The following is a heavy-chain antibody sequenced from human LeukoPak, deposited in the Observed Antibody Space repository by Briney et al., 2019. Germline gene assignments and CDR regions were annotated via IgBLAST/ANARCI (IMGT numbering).Heavy chain of an antibody. D-gene: IGHD2-21*01. CDR3: AKDGDWTFDI. V-gene: IGHV3-30*02. Sequence: GRSLRLSCAASGFVFGDYAMHWVRQAPGKGLEWVAYIGHDGRNKFYTESVRGRFTISGDNSMKMAYLQMNSLRTEDTAIYFCAKDGDWTFDIWGQGTMVTVSS. J-gene: IGHJ3*02. CDR1: GFVFGDYA. CDR2: IGHDGRNK.